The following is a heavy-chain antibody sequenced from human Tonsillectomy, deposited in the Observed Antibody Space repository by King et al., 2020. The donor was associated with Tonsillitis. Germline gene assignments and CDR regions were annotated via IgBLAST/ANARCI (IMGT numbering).Heavy chain of an antibody. Sequence: QLQESGRGLVKPSETLSLTCSVSGDSDSSSNYYWAWIRQSPGKGLEWIGTINYSGSTHYNPSLQSRVTISVDTSKNQFSLKVSSVTAVDTAVYYCARTTTVTTRYFDYWGQGTLVTVSS. CDR2: INYSGST. CDR1: GDSDSSSNYY. D-gene: IGHD4-17*01. J-gene: IGHJ4*02. CDR3: ARTTTVTTRYFDY. V-gene: IGHV4-39*01.